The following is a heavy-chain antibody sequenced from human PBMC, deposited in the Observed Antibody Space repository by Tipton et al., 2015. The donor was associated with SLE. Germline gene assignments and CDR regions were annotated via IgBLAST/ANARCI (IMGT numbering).Heavy chain of an antibody. CDR1: GGSFSGYY. D-gene: IGHD3-10*01. CDR3: ARGTRGWYFDP. J-gene: IGHJ2*01. CDR2: INHSGST. Sequence: GLVKPSETLSLTCAVYGGSFSGYYWSWIRQPPGKGLEWIGEINHSGSTNYNPSLKSRVTISVDTSKNQFSLKLSSVTAADTAVYYCARGTRGWYFDPWGRGTLVTVSS. V-gene: IGHV4-34*01.